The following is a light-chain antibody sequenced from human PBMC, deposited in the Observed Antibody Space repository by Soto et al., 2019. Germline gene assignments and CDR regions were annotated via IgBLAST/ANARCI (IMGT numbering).Light chain of an antibody. CDR2: DTS. CDR3: QHRSSWPPG. V-gene: IGKV3-11*01. J-gene: IGKJ5*01. Sequence: IVLTQSPATLSLSPGERATLSCRASHNINTNLVGYQQKPGQAPTLLIYDTSKRATGIPARFSGSGSGTDFTLSISGVAAEDFAVYYCQHRSSWPPGFGQGTRLEIK. CDR1: HNINTN.